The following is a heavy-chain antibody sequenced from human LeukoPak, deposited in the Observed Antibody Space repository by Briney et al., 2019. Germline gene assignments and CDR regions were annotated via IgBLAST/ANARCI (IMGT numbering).Heavy chain of an antibody. CDR3: ARSAYYDILTGYSPGAFDY. Sequence: ASVKVSCKASGGTFSSYGIRGVRQAPGEGLEWMGGIIPIFGTANYAQKFQGRVTITADESTSTAYMELSSLRSEDTAVYYCARSAYYDILTGYSPGAFDYWGQGTLVTVSS. CDR1: GGTFSSYG. D-gene: IGHD3-9*01. V-gene: IGHV1-69*01. J-gene: IGHJ4*02. CDR2: IIPIFGTA.